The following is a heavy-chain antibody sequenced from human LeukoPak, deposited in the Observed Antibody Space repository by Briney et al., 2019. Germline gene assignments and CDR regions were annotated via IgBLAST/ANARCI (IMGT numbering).Heavy chain of an antibody. V-gene: IGHV4-34*01. D-gene: IGHD2-15*01. Sequence: PSETLSLTCAVYGGSFSGYYWSWIRQPPGKGLEWIGEINHSGSTNYNPSLKSRVTISVDTSKNQFSLKLSSVTAADTAVYYCARGYGYCSGGSCLYTIDYWGQGTLVTVSS. J-gene: IGHJ4*02. CDR1: GGSFSGYY. CDR3: ARGYGYCSGGSCLYTIDY. CDR2: INHSGST.